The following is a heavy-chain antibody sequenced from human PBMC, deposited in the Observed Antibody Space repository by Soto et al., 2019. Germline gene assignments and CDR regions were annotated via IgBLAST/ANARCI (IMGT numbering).Heavy chain of an antibody. CDR2: IYRSGAT. CDR3: ARDSGMIRGSYGVDV. J-gene: IGHJ6*02. V-gene: IGHV3-53*01. D-gene: IGHD3-10*01. CDR1: GFTVTSNY. Sequence: EVQLVESGGGLIQPGGSLRLSCAASGFTVTSNYLTWVRQAPGKGLEWVSVIYRSGATYYPDSVRGRFTASRDYSHNTLYLQMDSLRGEDTAVYYCARDSGMIRGSYGVDVWGPGTTVTVSS.